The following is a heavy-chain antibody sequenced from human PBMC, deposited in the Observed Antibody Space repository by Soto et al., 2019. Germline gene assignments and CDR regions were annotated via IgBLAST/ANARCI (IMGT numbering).Heavy chain of an antibody. Sequence: PSETLSLTCTVSGGSISSYYWSWIRQPPGKGLEWIGYMYYSGSTGYNPSLKSRVTISVDMSENQFSLYLQMNSLRAEDTAVYYCAIEKVGATSVHVFDIWGQGTMVTVSS. CDR3: AIEKVGATSVHVFDI. D-gene: IGHD1-26*01. V-gene: IGHV4-59*12. J-gene: IGHJ3*02. CDR1: GGSISSYY. CDR2: MYYSGST.